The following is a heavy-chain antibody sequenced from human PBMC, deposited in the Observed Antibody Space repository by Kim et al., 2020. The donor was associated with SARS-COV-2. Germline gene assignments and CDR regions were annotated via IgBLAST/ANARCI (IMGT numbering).Heavy chain of an antibody. Sequence: SETLSLTCTVSGGSISSYYWSWIRQPPGKGLEWIGYIYYSGSTNYNPSLKSRVTISVDTSKNQFSLKLSSVTAADTAVYYCAREVSLAVDGRGFDYWGQGTLVTVSS. CDR3: AREVSLAVDGRGFDY. CDR2: IYYSGST. J-gene: IGHJ4*02. CDR1: GGSISSYY. V-gene: IGHV4-59*01. D-gene: IGHD6-19*01.